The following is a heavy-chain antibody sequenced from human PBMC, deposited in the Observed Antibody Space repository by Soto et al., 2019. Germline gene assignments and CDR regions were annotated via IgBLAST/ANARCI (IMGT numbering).Heavy chain of an antibody. D-gene: IGHD2-15*01. J-gene: IGHJ4*02. CDR1: GFTFSSYA. V-gene: IGHV3-23*04. CDR2: ISGSGGST. Sequence: EVQLVESGGALVQPGGSLRLSCAASGFTFSSYAMSWVRQAPGKGLEWVSGISGSGGSTYYADSVKGRFTISRDNSKNTLYLQMNSLRAEDTAVYYCAKDEELVVATTGDWYSADYWGQGTLVTVSS. CDR3: AKDEELVVATTGDWYSADY.